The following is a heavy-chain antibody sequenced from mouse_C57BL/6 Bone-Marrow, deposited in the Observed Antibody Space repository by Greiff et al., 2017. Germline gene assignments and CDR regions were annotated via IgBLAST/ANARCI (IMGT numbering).Heavy chain of an antibody. V-gene: IGHV1-64*01. Sequence: QVQLQQPGAELVKPGASVKLSCKASGYTFTNYWMHWVKQRPGQGLEWIGMMHPNGGSPDYNEKFKSEATLSVDKSSRTAYMELSSLTSEDSAVYDCARSYGDDDYTMDDWGQGTAVTVSS. CDR3: ARSYGDDDYTMDD. J-gene: IGHJ4*01. CDR2: MHPNGGSP. CDR1: GYTFTNYW. D-gene: IGHD2-2*01.